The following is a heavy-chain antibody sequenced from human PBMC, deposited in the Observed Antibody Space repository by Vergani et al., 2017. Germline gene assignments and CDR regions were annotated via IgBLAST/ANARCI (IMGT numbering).Heavy chain of an antibody. CDR2: IYTSGST. CDR1: GGSISSGSYY. V-gene: IGHV4-61*02. CDR3: ASIEAGDGMYY. J-gene: IGHJ4*02. Sequence: QVQLQESGPGLVKPSQTLSLTCTVPGGSISSGSYYWSWIRQPAGKGLEWIGRIYTSGSTNYNPSLKSRVTISVDTSKNQFSLKLSSVTAADTAVYYCASIEAGDGMYYWGQGTLVTVSS. D-gene: IGHD7-27*01.